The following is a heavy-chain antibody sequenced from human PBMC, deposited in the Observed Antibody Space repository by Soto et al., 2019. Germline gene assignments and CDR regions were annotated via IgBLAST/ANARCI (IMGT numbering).Heavy chain of an antibody. Sequence: QVQLVESGGGVVQPGRSLKLSCAASGFTFSNYAIHWVRQAPGKGLERVAVIASDGNDKRYADSVKGPFTISGDNSKNTVYLQLNSLRGEDTAVYYCAQDGAIAAADYFFDYWGQGSLVTVSS. D-gene: IGHD6-13*01. CDR1: GFTFSNYA. CDR2: IASDGNDK. V-gene: IGHV3-30*18. CDR3: AQDGAIAAADYFFDY. J-gene: IGHJ4*02.